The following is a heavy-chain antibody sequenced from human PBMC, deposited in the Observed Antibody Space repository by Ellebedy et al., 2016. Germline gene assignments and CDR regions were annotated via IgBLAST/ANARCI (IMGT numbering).Heavy chain of an antibody. V-gene: IGHV3-23*01. CDR2: ISGSGSST. Sequence: GESLKISCAASGFTFSSDGMHWVRQAPGKGLEWVSGISGSGSSTYYADSVKGRVSISRDNSKKTLYLQMNSLRAEDTAVYYCAKEDYYDSSGPFDYWGQGTLVTVSS. CDR1: GFTFSSDG. D-gene: IGHD3-22*01. J-gene: IGHJ4*02. CDR3: AKEDYYDSSGPFDY.